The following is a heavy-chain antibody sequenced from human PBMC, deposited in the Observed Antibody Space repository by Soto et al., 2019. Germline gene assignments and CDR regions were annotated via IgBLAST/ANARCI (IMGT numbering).Heavy chain of an antibody. CDR1: GGSISSSNW. Sequence: SETLSLTCAVSGGSISSSNWWSFVRQPPGKGLEWIGEIYHSGSTNYNPSLKSRVTISVDKSKNQFSLKLSSVTAADTAVYYCARFSYGGYKTHYFDYWGQGTLVTVSS. J-gene: IGHJ4*02. CDR3: ARFSYGGYKTHYFDY. V-gene: IGHV4-4*02. D-gene: IGHD2-21*01. CDR2: IYHSGST.